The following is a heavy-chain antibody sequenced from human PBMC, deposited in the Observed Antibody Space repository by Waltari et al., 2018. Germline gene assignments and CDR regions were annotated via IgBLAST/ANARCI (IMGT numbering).Heavy chain of an antibody. V-gene: IGHV4-59*11. J-gene: IGHJ5*02. Sequence: QVQLQESGPGLVKPSETLSLTCTVSGGSISSHYWIWIRQPPGKGLEWIGYISYSGSTNYNPSLKSRVTISVDTSKNQFSLKLSSVTAADTAVYYCARTAAPPRNWVDPWGQGTRVTVSS. D-gene: IGHD2-2*01. CDR1: GGSISSHY. CDR3: ARTAAPPRNWVDP. CDR2: ISYSGST.